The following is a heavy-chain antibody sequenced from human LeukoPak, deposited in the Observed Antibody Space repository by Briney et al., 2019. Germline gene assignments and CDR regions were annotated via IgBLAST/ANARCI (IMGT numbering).Heavy chain of an antibody. Sequence: SETLSLTCTVSGYSISSGYYWGWIRQPPGKGLEWIGSIYHSGSTYYNPSLKSRVTISVDTSKNQFSLKLSSVTAADTAVYYCASGGRYNWNDGNFDYWGQGTLVTVSS. CDR1: GYSISSGYY. CDR3: ASGGRYNWNDGNFDY. J-gene: IGHJ4*02. D-gene: IGHD1-1*01. CDR2: IYHSGST. V-gene: IGHV4-38-2*02.